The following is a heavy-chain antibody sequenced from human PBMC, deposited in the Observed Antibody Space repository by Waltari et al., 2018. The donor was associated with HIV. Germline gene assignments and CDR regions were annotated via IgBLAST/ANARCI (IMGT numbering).Heavy chain of an antibody. CDR3: ARAGFDY. V-gene: IGHV4-34*02. CDR1: GGSLSGNS. CDR2: INHSGRT. J-gene: IGHJ4*02. Sequence: QVQLQQWGAGLLKPSETLSLTCAVYGGSLSGNSWSWIRQPPGEGLEWIGEINHSGRTTCNPSLKSRITISVDTSKNQFSLKMTSVTAADTAVYYCARAGFDYWGQGTLVTVSS.